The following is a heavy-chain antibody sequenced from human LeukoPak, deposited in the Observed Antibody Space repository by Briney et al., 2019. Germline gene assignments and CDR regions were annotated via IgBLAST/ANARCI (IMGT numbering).Heavy chain of an antibody. CDR2: IKQDGSEK. CDR3: ARDFGSIAVGGAFDI. CDR1: GFTFSSYW. Sequence: GGSLRLSCAASGFTFSSYWMSWVRQAPGEGLEWVANIKQDGSEKYYVDSVKGRFTISRDNAKNSLYLQMNSLRAEDTAVYYCARDFGSIAVGGAFDIWGQGTMVTVSS. V-gene: IGHV3-7*01. D-gene: IGHD6-19*01. J-gene: IGHJ3*02.